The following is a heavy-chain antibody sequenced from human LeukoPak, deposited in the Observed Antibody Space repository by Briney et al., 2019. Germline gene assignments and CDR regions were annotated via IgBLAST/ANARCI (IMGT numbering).Heavy chain of an antibody. CDR2: IYSTGST. Sequence: PSETLSLTCTVSGGSMSNYYWSWIRQPAGKGPEWTGRIYSTGSTNYNPSLKSRVTMSVDMSKNQFSLKLNSVTAADTAVYYCTRVMTTVNVFDIWGQGTLVTVSS. CDR1: GGSMSNYY. D-gene: IGHD4-17*01. J-gene: IGHJ3*02. V-gene: IGHV4-4*07. CDR3: TRVMTTVNVFDI.